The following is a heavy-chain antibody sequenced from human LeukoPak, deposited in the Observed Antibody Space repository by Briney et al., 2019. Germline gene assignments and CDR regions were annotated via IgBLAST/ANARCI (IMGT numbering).Heavy chain of an antibody. CDR1: GGSISSETYY. Sequence: PSETLSLTCTVSGGSISSETYYWTWVRQPAGKGLEWIGRIYSSGSTSYNPSLKSRVTISVDTSKNQFSLELNSVTASDTAVYYCARVPWTYCSSTSCHDYWGQGTLVTVSS. D-gene: IGHD2-2*01. V-gene: IGHV4-61*02. CDR2: IYSSGST. CDR3: ARVPWTYCSSTSCHDY. J-gene: IGHJ4*02.